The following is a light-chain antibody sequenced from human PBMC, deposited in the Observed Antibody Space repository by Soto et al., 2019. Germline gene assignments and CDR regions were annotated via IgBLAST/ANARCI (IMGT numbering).Light chain of an antibody. CDR3: QQSYSAPRT. J-gene: IGKJ1*01. CDR1: QSISSY. V-gene: IGKV1-39*01. Sequence: DIQMTQSPSSLSASVGDRVTITCRASQSISSYLNWNQQKPGKAPKLLIYAASSLQSGVPSRFSGSGSGTDFTLTIISLQPEDFATYYCQQSYSAPRTCGQGTKVDIK. CDR2: AAS.